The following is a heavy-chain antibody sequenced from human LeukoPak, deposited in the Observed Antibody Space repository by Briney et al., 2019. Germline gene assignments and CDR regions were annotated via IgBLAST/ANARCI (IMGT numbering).Heavy chain of an antibody. J-gene: IGHJ4*02. D-gene: IGHD1-26*01. V-gene: IGHV3-23*01. CDR2: ISGSGGST. Sequence: PGGSLRLSCAASGFTFDDHGMSWVRQAPGKGLEWVSAISGSGGSTYYADSVKGRFTISRDNSKNTLYLQMNSLRAEDTAVYYCATFGLVGASPGNYFDYWGQGTLVTVSS. CDR1: GFTFDDHG. CDR3: ATFGLVGASPGNYFDY.